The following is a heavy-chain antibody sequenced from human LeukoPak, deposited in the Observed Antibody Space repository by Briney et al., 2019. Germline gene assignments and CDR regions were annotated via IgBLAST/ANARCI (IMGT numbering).Heavy chain of an antibody. J-gene: IGHJ4*02. CDR1: GFTFSIDG. Sequence: GGSLRLSCVGSGFTFSIDGMNWVRQAPGKGLEWVSSISPDSAFIPQADSVKGRFTISRDNAKNSLYLQMESLRVEDTAVYYCGNHDYSDYYGGQGTLVTVSA. V-gene: IGHV3-21*01. D-gene: IGHD4-11*01. CDR2: ISPDSAFI. CDR3: GNHDYSDYY.